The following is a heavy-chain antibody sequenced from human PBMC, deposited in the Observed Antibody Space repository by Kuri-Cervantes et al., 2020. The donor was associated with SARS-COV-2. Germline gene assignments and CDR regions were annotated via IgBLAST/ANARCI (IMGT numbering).Heavy chain of an antibody. D-gene: IGHD1-7*01. CDR1: GGSISSHY. Sequence: ESLKISCTVSGGSISSHYWSWIRQPPGRGLEWIGYIYYSGSTYYNPSLKSRVTISVDTSKNQFSLKLSSVTAADTAVYYCASPNWNYVAFEIWGQGTMVTVSS. J-gene: IGHJ3*02. V-gene: IGHV4-59*08. CDR2: IYYSGST. CDR3: ASPNWNYVAFEI.